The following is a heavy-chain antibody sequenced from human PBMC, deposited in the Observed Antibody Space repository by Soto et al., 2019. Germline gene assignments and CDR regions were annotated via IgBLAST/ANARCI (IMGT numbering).Heavy chain of an antibody. J-gene: IGHJ4*02. V-gene: IGHV3-23*01. CDR1: GFTFSSYV. D-gene: IGHD2-21*02. Sequence: GGSLRLSCAASGFTFSSYVMSWVRQAPGKGLEWVSSISTSGGSTYYADSVKGRFTISRDNSKNTLYLQMNSLRAEDTAIYYCAKDGIVVVTAINYWGQGSLVTVSS. CDR3: AKDGIVVVTAINY. CDR2: ISTSGGST.